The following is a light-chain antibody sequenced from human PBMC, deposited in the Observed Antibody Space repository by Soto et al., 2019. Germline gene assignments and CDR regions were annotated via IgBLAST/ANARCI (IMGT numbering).Light chain of an antibody. V-gene: IGKV1-39*01. J-gene: IGKJ2*01. Sequence: DIQMTQSPSSLSASVGDRVTITCRASQSISSYLNWYQQKPGKAPNLLIYAASNLQSGVPSRFSGSGSGTDFTLTISSLQPEDFATYYCQQSFSFPPYTFGQGTKLEI. CDR1: QSISSY. CDR3: QQSFSFPPYT. CDR2: AAS.